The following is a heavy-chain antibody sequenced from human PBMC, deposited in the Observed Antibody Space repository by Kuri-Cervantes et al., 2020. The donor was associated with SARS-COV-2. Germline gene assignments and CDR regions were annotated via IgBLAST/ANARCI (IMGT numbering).Heavy chain of an antibody. CDR1: GFTFSSYS. CDR2: IHHSGTT. J-gene: IGHJ4*02. D-gene: IGHD4-11*01. CDR3: ATYDLQYGYYFDY. Sequence: ESLKISCAASGFTFSSYSMNWTRQPPGKGLEWIGTIHHSGTTYYNPSLESRVTISVDRSKNQFSLKLSSVTAADTAVYYCATYDLQYGYYFDYWGQGTLVTVSS. V-gene: IGHV4-38-2*01.